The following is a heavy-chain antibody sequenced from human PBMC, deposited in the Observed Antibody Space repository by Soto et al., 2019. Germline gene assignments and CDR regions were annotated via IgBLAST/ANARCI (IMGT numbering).Heavy chain of an antibody. CDR3: ARDGGQGRGVIGHY. V-gene: IGHV4-61*01. J-gene: IGHJ4*02. CDR1: VDSVNGENSE. D-gene: IGHD3-16*02. CDR2: IYYNGGT. Sequence: PSDALSVTCRVSVDSVNGENSEWDWIRQAPGKGPEWIGYIYYNGGTNYNPSLKSRATILLDTSTNQFSLTLTSVTAADTAVYYCARDGGQGRGVIGHYWGPGILVTVSS.